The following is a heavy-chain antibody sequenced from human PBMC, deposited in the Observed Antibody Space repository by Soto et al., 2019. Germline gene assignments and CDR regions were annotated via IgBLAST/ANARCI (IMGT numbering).Heavy chain of an antibody. D-gene: IGHD3-9*01. Sequence: QVQLQESGPGLVKPSQTLSLTCTVSGASVSSRDYYWNWIRQPPGEGLEWIGYIYQSGSTSYNPSLKSRATTSLDTSRNQFSLKLNSVTAADTALYYCARSSCLGIRCWSFESWGQGLLVTVSS. CDR3: ARSSCLGIRCWSFES. V-gene: IGHV4-30-4*01. CDR2: IYQSGST. CDR1: GASVSSRDYY. J-gene: IGHJ4*02.